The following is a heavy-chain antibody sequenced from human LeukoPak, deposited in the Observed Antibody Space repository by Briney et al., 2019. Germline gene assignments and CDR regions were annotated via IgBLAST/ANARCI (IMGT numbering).Heavy chain of an antibody. D-gene: IGHD6-19*01. V-gene: IGHV1-18*01. CDR2: ISAYNGDT. Sequence: ASVKVSCKASGYTFTSYGISWVRQAPGQGLEWMGWISAYNGDTSYAQKFQGRVTLTTDRTTSTAYLELRSLRSDDTAVYYCARDPSNTSGWKTWFDPWGQGTLVTVSS. CDR1: GYTFTSYG. CDR3: ARDPSNTSGWKTWFDP. J-gene: IGHJ5*02.